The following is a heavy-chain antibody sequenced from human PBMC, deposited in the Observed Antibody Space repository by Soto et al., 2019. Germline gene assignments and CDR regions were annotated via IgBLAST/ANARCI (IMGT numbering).Heavy chain of an antibody. V-gene: IGHV1-69*04. Sequence: SVKVSCKASGGTFSSYTISWVRQAPGQGLEWMGRIIPILGIANYAQKFQGRVTITADKSTSTAYMELSSLRSEDTAVYYCARESGYYYGSGSYYYYYYYMDVWGKGTTVTVSS. CDR1: GGTFSSYT. CDR3: ARESGYYYGSGSYYYYYYYMDV. CDR2: IIPILGIA. D-gene: IGHD3-10*01. J-gene: IGHJ6*03.